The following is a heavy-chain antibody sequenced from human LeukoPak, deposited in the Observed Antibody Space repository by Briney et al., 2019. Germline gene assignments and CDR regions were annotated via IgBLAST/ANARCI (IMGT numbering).Heavy chain of an antibody. Sequence: GASVKVSCKASGGTFSSYAISWVRQAPGQGLEWMGGITPIFGTANYAQKFQGRVTITTDESTSTAYMELSSLRSEDTAVYYCASSVVTPFSNWFDPWGQGTLVTVSS. D-gene: IGHD4-23*01. V-gene: IGHV1-69*05. J-gene: IGHJ5*02. CDR1: GGTFSSYA. CDR2: ITPIFGTA. CDR3: ASSVVTPFSNWFDP.